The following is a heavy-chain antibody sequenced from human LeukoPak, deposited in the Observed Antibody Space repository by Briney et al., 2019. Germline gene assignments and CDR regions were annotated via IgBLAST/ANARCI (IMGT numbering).Heavy chain of an antibody. CDR1: GYTFTSYG. Sequence: ASVKVSCKASGYTFTSYGISWVRQAPGQGLEWMGWISAYNGNTNYAQKVQGRVTMTTDTSTRTAYMEVRSLRSDDTAVYYCARDPPGTAAGGGAGYYYGMDVWGQGTTVTVSS. V-gene: IGHV1-18*01. D-gene: IGHD6-13*01. CDR2: ISAYNGNT. J-gene: IGHJ6*02. CDR3: ARDPPGTAAGGGAGYYYGMDV.